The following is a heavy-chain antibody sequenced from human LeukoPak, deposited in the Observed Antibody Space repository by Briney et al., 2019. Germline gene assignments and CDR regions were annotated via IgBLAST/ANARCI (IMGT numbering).Heavy chain of an antibody. CDR1: GGSISSYY. CDR3: ASGAYYDSSGYYPHDAFDI. V-gene: IGHV4-59*01. D-gene: IGHD3-22*01. CDR2: IYYSGST. Sequence: SETLSLTCTVSGGSISSYYWSWIRQPPGKGLEWIGYIYYSGSTNYNPSLKRRVTISVDTSKNQFSLKLSSVTAADTAVYYCASGAYYDSSGYYPHDAFDIWGQGTMVTVSS. J-gene: IGHJ3*02.